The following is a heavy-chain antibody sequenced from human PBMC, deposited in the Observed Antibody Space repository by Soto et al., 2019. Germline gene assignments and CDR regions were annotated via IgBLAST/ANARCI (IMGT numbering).Heavy chain of an antibody. CDR1: GYTFSSYA. D-gene: IGHD2-2*01. J-gene: IGHJ5*02. CDR3: ARGPRYTLNIVEIPAVMFDRGFVP. CDR2: IHAGNGDT. Sequence: QVQLVQSGAEVKKPGASVKVSCKASGYTFSSYAVQWVRQAPGQSLEWIGWIHAGNGDTKYSQKFQGRINRNSGTDAKTAHMDLRRLRSENTAVYYLARGPRYTLNIVEIPAVMFDRGFVPWGQGTLVTVSS. V-gene: IGHV1-3*01.